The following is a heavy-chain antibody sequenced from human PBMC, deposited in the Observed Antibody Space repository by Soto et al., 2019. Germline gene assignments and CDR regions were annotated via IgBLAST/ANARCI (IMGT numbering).Heavy chain of an antibody. D-gene: IGHD5-18*01. J-gene: IGHJ4*03. CDR3: ARERYSYGRYFDF. Sequence: GESLKISCKGSGYSFTSYWIGWVRQMPGKGLEWMGIIYPGDSDTRYSPSFQGQVTISADKSISTAYLQWSSLRTADTAIYYCARERYSYGRYFDFWGHGTPVTVSS. CDR2: IYPGDSDT. CDR1: GYSFTSYW. V-gene: IGHV5-51*01.